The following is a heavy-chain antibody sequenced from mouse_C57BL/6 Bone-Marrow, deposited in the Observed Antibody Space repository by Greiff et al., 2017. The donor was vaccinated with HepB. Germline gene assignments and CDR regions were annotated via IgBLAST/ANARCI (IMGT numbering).Heavy chain of an antibody. J-gene: IGHJ4*01. D-gene: IGHD3-2*02. CDR1: GFSLTSYA. V-gene: IGHV2-9-1*01. CDR3: ARTPAQARYYYAMDD. CDR2: IWTGGGT. Sequence: VHLVESGPGLVAPSQSLSITCTVSGFSLTSYAISWVRQPPGKGLEWLGVIWTGGGTNYNSALKSRLSISKDNSKSQVFLKMNSLQTDDTARYYGARTPAQARYYYAMDDWGQGTSVTVSS.